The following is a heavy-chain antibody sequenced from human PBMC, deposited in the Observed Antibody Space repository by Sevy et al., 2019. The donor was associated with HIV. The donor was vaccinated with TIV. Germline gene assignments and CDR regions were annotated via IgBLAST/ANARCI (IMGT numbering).Heavy chain of an antibody. Sequence: SETLSLTCTVSGGSISSGGYYWSWIRQHPGKGLEWIGYICYSGSTYYKPSLKSRVTISVDTSKNQFSLKLSSVTAADTAVYYCASVVVPAAIRGEYNWFDPWGQGTLVTVSS. D-gene: IGHD2-2*02. V-gene: IGHV4-31*03. CDR2: ICYSGST. J-gene: IGHJ5*02. CDR3: ASVVVPAAIRGEYNWFDP. CDR1: GGSISSGGYY.